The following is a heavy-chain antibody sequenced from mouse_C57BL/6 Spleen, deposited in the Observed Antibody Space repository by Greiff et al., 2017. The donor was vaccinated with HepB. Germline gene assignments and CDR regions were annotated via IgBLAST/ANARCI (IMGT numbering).Heavy chain of an antibody. V-gene: IGHV1-82*01. CDR3: ARQNYDCGEGFAY. CDR1: GYAFSSSW. J-gene: IGHJ3*01. CDR2: IYPGDGDT. D-gene: IGHD2-4*01. Sequence: VHLVESGPELVKPGASVKISCKASGYAFSSSWMNWVKQRPGKGLEWIGRIYPGDGDTNYNGKFKGKATLTAAKSSSTAYMQLSSLTSEDSAVYYCARQNYDCGEGFAYWGQGTLVTVSA.